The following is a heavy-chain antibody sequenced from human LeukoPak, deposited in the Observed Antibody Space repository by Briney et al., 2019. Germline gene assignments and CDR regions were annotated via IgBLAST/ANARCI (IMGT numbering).Heavy chain of an antibody. Sequence: QTGGSLRLSCAASGYTFSDHYIDWVRQAPGKGLEWVGHTRNKANNYATEYAAPVKGRFTISRDDSRNSVYLQMNSLKTEDTAVYYCTRWRSGTSDWGQGTLVTVSS. CDR2: TRNKANNYAT. CDR1: GYTFSDHY. CDR3: TRWRSGTSD. J-gene: IGHJ4*02. V-gene: IGHV3-72*01. D-gene: IGHD4-23*01.